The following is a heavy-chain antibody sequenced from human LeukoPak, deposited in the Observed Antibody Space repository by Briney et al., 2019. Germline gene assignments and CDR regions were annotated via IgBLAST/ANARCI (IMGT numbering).Heavy chain of an antibody. V-gene: IGHV3-66*01. CDR3: AGFGGYSF. CDR2: ISNSGTT. D-gene: IGHD4-23*01. J-gene: IGHJ4*02. Sequence: GGPLRLSCAASGFAVSRNHMTWVRQAPGKGLEWVSVISNSGTTYYPDSVKGRLTISRDNSKNTVYLQMNSLRAEDTAVYYCAGFGGYSFWGPGTLVTVSS. CDR1: GFAVSRNH.